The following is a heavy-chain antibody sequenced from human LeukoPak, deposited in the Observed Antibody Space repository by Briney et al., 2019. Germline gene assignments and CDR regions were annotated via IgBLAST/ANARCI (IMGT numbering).Heavy chain of an antibody. J-gene: IGHJ6*03. V-gene: IGHV3-23*01. D-gene: IGHD3-3*01. CDR3: AREGYDFWSGQPQRMDV. CDR2: ISGSGGST. Sequence: GGSLRLSCAASGFTFSSYAMSWVRQAPGKGLEWVSAISGSGGSTYYADSVKGRFTISRDNSKNTLYLQMNSLRAEDTAVYYCAREGYDFWSGQPQRMDVWGKGTTVTVSS. CDR1: GFTFSSYA.